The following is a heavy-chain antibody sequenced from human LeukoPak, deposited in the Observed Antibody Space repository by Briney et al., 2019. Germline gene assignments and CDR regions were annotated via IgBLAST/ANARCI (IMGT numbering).Heavy chain of an antibody. V-gene: IGHV1-3*03. CDR2: INAGNGNT. D-gene: IGHD4-17*01. CDR1: GYTFTSYY. CDR3: ARGEGTTVTTIDY. J-gene: IGHJ4*02. Sequence: ASVKVSCKASGYTFTSYYMHWVRQAPGQRLEWMGWINAGNGNTKYSQEFQGRVTIARDTSASTAYMELSSLRSEDMAVYYCARGEGTTVTTIDYWGQGTLVTVSS.